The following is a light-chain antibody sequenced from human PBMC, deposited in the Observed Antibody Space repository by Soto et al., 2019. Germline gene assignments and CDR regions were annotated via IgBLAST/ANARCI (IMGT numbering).Light chain of an antibody. Sequence: EIVLTQSPGTLSLSPGERATLSCRASQSVSSSYLAWYQQKPGQAPRLLIYGASNRATGIPDRFSGSGSGTDFTLTISRLEPEDFAVYYCQQAVTFGQGTKVEIK. CDR3: QQAVT. CDR1: QSVSSSY. J-gene: IGKJ1*01. CDR2: GAS. V-gene: IGKV3-20*01.